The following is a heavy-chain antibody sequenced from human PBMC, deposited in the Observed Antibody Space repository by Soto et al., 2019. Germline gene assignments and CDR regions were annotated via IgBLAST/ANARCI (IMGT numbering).Heavy chain of an antibody. CDR3: AKDKRPDGVWHIEY. J-gene: IGHJ4*01. CDR1: GFTFRSYT. V-gene: IGHV3-23*01. D-gene: IGHD1-1*01. Sequence: GGSLRLSCAASGFTFRSYTMSWVRQTPGRGLEWVSSINGGDGPTYYADSVKGRFTISRDNSKSTLYLQMNSLRVEDTAVYYCAKDKRPDGVWHIEYWGHGTLVTVSS. CDR2: INGGDGPT.